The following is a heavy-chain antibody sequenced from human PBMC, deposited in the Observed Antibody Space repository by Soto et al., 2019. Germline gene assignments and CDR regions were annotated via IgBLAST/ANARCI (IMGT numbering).Heavy chain of an antibody. D-gene: IGHD2-8*01. CDR1: GDSISSGDHY. V-gene: IGHV4-30-4*01. Sequence: QVQLQESGPGLVKPSQTLSRSCSVSGDSISSGDHYWSWIRQPPGKGLEWIAHISYGGYTFYNPSLQRRVTMSVEKSKNQASLKLSSVTAADTAVYYCAPLNGSFLSFFDNWGQGTLVTVSS. CDR2: ISYGGYT. J-gene: IGHJ4*02. CDR3: APLNGSFLSFFDN.